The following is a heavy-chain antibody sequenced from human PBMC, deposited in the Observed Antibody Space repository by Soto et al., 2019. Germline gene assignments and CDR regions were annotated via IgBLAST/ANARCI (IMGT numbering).Heavy chain of an antibody. CDR2: ISAYNGNT. CDR3: AREPRSSGYLVD. J-gene: IGHJ4*02. V-gene: IGHV1-18*01. CDR1: GYALNSSG. Sequence: ASMQVSRKESGYALNSSGISWVRQAPGQGLEWMGWISAYNGNTNYAQKLQGRVTISLDTSKNQFSLNLSSVTAADTAVYYCAREPRSSGYLVDWGQGTLVTVSS. D-gene: IGHD3-22*01.